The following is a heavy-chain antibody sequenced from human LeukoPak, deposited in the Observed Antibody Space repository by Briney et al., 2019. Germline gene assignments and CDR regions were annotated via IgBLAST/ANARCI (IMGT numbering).Heavy chain of an antibody. CDR2: IYYSGST. V-gene: IGHV4-31*03. CDR1: GGSISSGGYY. CDR3: ARGEYSSSFDY. D-gene: IGHD6-6*01. J-gene: IGHJ4*02. Sequence: SETLSRTCTVSGGSISSGGYYWSWIRQHPGKGLEWIGYIYYSGSTYYNPSLKSRVTISVDTSKNQFSLKLSSVTAADTAVYYCARGEYSSSFDYWGQGTLVTVSS.